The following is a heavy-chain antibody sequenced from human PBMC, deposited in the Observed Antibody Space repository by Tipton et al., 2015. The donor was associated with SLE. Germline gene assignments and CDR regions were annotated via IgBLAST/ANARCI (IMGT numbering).Heavy chain of an antibody. D-gene: IGHD3-10*01. CDR2: VYRSGST. CDR1: GDSISTGPYY. CDR3: ARAGFGWYFDV. V-gene: IGHV4-61*02. J-gene: IGHJ2*01. Sequence: TLSLTCTVSGDSISTGPYYWTWIRQPAGKGLEWIGRVYRSGSTDYNPSLKSRVTILVDTSKNQFSLKVTSVTAPDTAVYYCARAGFGWYFDVWGRGILVTVSS.